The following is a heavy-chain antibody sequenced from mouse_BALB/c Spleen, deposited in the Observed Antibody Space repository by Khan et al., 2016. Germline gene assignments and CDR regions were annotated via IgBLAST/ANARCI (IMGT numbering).Heavy chain of an antibody. D-gene: IGHD1-2*01. CDR2: IRYSGST. Sequence: VQLKESGPGLVKPSQSLSLTCTVTGYSITSDYAWNWIRQFPGNKLEWMGYIRYSGSTTYNPSLKSRISITRDTSKNQFFLQLYSVNTEDTATYYCTRSPTATRYFDVWGAGTTVTVSS. J-gene: IGHJ1*01. CDR1: GYSITSDYA. V-gene: IGHV3-2*02. CDR3: TRSPTATRYFDV.